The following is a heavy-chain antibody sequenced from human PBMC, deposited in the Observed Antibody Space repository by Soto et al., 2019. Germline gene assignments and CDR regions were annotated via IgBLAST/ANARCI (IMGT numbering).Heavy chain of an antibody. J-gene: IGHJ1*01. CDR1: GFTFSDYY. CDR3: AGDSRYEYFQH. V-gene: IGHV3-11*01. Sequence: QVQLVESGGGLVKPGGSLRLSCAASGFTFSDYYMSWIRQAPGQGLEWVSYISSSGSTIYYADSVKGRFTISRDNAKNSLELQMNSLRAEDTALYYCAGDSRYEYFQHWGQGTLVTVSS. CDR2: ISSSGSTI. D-gene: IGHD1-26*01.